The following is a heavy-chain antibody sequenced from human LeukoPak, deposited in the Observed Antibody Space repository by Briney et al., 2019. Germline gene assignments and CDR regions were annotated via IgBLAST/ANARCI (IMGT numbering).Heavy chain of an antibody. J-gene: IGHJ4*02. Sequence: PGGSLRLSCAASGFTFDDYAMHWVRQAPGKGLEWVSGISWNSGSIGYADSVKGRFTISRDNAKNSLYLQMNSLRAEDTALYYCAKDTDYGGTSALDYWGQGTLVTVSS. V-gene: IGHV3-9*01. D-gene: IGHD4-23*01. CDR2: ISWNSGSI. CDR1: GFTFDDYA. CDR3: AKDTDYGGTSALDY.